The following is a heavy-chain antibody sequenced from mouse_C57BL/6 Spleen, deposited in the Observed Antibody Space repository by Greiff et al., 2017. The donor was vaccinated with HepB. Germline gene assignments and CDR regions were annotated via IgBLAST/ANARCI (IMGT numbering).Heavy chain of an antibody. CDR1: GYTFTSYW. Sequence: QVQLQHPGAELVMPGASVKLSCKASGYTFTSYWMHWVKQRPGQGLEWIGEIDPSDSYTNYNQKFKGKSTLTVDKSSSTAYMQLSSLTSEDSAVYYCARGGIEAYFDYWGQGTTRTVSS. J-gene: IGHJ2*01. CDR3: ARGGIEAYFDY. CDR2: IDPSDSYT. V-gene: IGHV1-69*01.